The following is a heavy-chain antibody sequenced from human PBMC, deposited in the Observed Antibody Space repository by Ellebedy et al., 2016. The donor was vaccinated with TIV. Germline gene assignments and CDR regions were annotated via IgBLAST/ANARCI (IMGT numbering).Heavy chain of an antibody. CDR2: INSDGSST. CDR1: GFTFSRYW. V-gene: IGHV3-74*01. CDR3: ARGHYESSGYYGAFDI. J-gene: IGHJ3*02. Sequence: GESLKISCAASGFTFSRYWMHWVRQAPGKGLVWVSRINSDGSSTTYADSVKGRFTISRDNSKNTLYLQMNSLRAEDTAVYYCARGHYESSGYYGAFDIWGQGTMVTVSS. D-gene: IGHD3-22*01.